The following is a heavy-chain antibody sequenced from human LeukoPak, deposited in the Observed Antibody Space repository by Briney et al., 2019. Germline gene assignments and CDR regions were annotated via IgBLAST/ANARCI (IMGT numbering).Heavy chain of an antibody. Sequence: SETLSLTCAVSGGSTSSGGYSWSWIRQPPGKGLEWIGYIYHSGSAYYNPSLKSRVTISVDRSKNQFSLKLSSVTAADTAVYYCARASRGSRFDYWGQGTLVTVSS. J-gene: IGHJ4*02. CDR1: GGSTSSGGYS. CDR2: IYHSGSA. D-gene: IGHD5-12*01. V-gene: IGHV4-30-2*01. CDR3: ARASRGSRFDY.